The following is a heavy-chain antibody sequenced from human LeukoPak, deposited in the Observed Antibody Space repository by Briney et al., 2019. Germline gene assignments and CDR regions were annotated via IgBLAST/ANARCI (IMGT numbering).Heavy chain of an antibody. CDR1: GFTFGDYA. Sequence: GGSLRLSCTASGFTFGDYAMSWVRQAPGKGLEWVSAISGSGGSTYYADSVKGRFTISRDNSKNTLYLQMNSLRAEDTAVYYCAKREFWDIAVAGSFDYWGQGTLVTVSS. D-gene: IGHD6-19*01. CDR3: AKREFWDIAVAGSFDY. V-gene: IGHV3-23*01. J-gene: IGHJ4*02. CDR2: ISGSGGST.